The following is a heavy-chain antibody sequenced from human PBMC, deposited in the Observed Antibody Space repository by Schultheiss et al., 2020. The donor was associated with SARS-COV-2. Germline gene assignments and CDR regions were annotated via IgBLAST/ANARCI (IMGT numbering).Heavy chain of an antibody. CDR3: ARDLGLYCSSTSCYDVYYYYGMDV. J-gene: IGHJ6*02. CDR1: GGSFSGYY. Sequence: SETLSLTCTVYGGSFSGYYWSWIRQPPGKGLEWIGYIYYSGSTYYNPSLKSRVTMSVDTSKNQFSLKLSSVTAADTAVYYCARDLGLYCSSTSCYDVYYYYGMDVWGQGTTVTVSS. V-gene: IGHV4-59*12. CDR2: IYYSGST. D-gene: IGHD2-2*01.